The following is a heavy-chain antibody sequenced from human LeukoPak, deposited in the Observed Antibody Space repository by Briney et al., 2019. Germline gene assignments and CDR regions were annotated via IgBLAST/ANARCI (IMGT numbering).Heavy chain of an antibody. CDR2: IPILGIA. J-gene: IGHJ6*02. CDR3: ARDLGTTWDYYYGMDV. V-gene: IGHV1-69*04. D-gene: IGHD3-16*01. Sequence: IPILGIANYAQKFQGRVTITADKSTSTAYMELSSLRSEDTAVYYCARDLGTTWDYYYGMDVWGQGTTVTVSS.